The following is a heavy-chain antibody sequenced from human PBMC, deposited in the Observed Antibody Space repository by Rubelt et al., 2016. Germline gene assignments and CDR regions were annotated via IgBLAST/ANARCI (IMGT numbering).Heavy chain of an antibody. CDR1: GGSISSYY. Sequence: QVQLQESGPGLVKPSETLSLTCTVSGGSISSYYWSWIRQPPGKGLEWIGYIYYSGSTYYNPSLKSRVTISVDTSKNQFSLKLSSVTAADTAVYYCARDPGVVAASNWFDPWGQGTLVTVSS. CDR2: IYYSGST. CDR3: ARDPGVVAASNWFDP. J-gene: IGHJ5*02. D-gene: IGHD2-15*01. V-gene: IGHV4-59*12.